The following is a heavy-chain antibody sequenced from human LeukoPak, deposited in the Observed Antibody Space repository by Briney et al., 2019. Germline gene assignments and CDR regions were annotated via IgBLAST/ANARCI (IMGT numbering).Heavy chain of an antibody. CDR2: ISKDGSDK. CDR3: ARDYWWNYDY. J-gene: IGHJ4*02. Sequence: GGSLRLSCAASGFTFRDYAMHWVRQAPGKGLEWVAVISKDGSDKYYPGFVRGRFTISRDNSKNTIYLQMDSLRAEDTAIYYCARDYWWNYDYWGQGTLVTVSS. CDR1: GFTFRDYA. D-gene: IGHD1-7*01. V-gene: IGHV3-30-3*01.